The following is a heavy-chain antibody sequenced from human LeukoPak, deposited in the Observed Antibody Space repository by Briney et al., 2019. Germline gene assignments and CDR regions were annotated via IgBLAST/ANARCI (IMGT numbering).Heavy chain of an antibody. V-gene: IGHV4-39*07. CDR2: IFHSGST. CDR3: ASSGYYSEPFDY. CDR1: GGSISSSGSY. Sequence: SETLSLTCTVSGGSISSSGSYWRWIRQPPGKGLEWIGSIFHSGSTYYNPSLKSRVTISVERPKNQFSLKLSSVTAADTAVYYCASSGYYSEPFDYWGQGTLVTVSS. J-gene: IGHJ4*02. D-gene: IGHD3-22*01.